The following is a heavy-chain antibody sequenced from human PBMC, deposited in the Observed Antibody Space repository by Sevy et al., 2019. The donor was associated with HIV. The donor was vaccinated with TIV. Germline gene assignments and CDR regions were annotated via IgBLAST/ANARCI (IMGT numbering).Heavy chain of an antibody. D-gene: IGHD3-3*01. CDR2: INVYNGNT. CDR1: GYTFSSYA. Sequence: ASVKVSCKASGYTFSSYAITWVRQAPEQGLEWMGWINVYNGNTNYAQKFQGRVTMTTATATSTGYLELRSLRFDDTAVYSCASSAGVYYDFWRGQPLDHWGQGTLVTVSS. CDR3: ASSAGVYYDFWRGQPLDH. J-gene: IGHJ5*02. V-gene: IGHV1-18*01.